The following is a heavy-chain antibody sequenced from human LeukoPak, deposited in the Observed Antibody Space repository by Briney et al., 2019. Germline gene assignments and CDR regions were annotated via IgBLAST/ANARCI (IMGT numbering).Heavy chain of an antibody. Sequence: WKASGYTFTSYDINWVRDATGQGLEWMGWMNPNSGNTGYAQKFQGRVTMTRNTSISTAYMELSSLRSEDTAVYYCAINDNSRRYFQYWGQGTLVTVSS. CDR1: GYTFTSYD. J-gene: IGHJ1*01. V-gene: IGHV1-8*01. CDR3: AINDNSRRYFQY. CDR2: MNPNSGNT. D-gene: IGHD1-26*01.